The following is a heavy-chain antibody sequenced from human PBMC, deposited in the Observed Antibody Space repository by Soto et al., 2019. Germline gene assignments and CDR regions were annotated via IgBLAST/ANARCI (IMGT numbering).Heavy chain of an antibody. CDR3: ARPGYSYGLFAFDI. CDR1: GDSISRSDYY. V-gene: IGHV4-39*01. CDR2: IYCSGST. D-gene: IGHD5-18*01. Sequence: PSETLSLTCTVSGDSISRSDYYWGWIRQPPGKGLEWIGSIYCSGSTYYNPSLKSRVTISVDTSKNQFSLKLSSVTAADTAVYYCARPGYSYGLFAFDIWGQGTMVTVSS. J-gene: IGHJ3*02.